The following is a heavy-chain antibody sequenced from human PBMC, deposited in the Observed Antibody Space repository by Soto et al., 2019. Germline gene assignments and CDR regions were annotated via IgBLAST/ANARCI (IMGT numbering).Heavy chain of an antibody. CDR2: MNPNSGNT. D-gene: IGHD4-17*01. CDR3: ARLIDYGDYREYSFEY. V-gene: IGHV1-8*01. CDR1: GYTFTSYD. Sequence: ASVKVSCKASGYTFTSYDINWVRQATGQGLEWMGWMNPNSGNTGYAQKFQGRVTMTRNTSMSTAYMELRSLRSDDTAVYYCARLIDYGDYREYSFEYWGQGPLVTVSS. J-gene: IGHJ4*02.